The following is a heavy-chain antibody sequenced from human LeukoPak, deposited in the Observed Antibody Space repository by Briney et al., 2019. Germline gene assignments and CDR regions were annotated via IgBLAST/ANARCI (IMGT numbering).Heavy chain of an antibody. CDR3: ARAPISGPFDY. V-gene: IGHV4-31*03. J-gene: IGHJ4*02. CDR2: IYYSVST. CDR1: GGSISSGGYY. D-gene: IGHD1-26*01. Sequence: SETLSLTCTVSGGSISSGGYYWSWIRQHPGKGLEWIGYIYYSVSTYYNPSLKSRVTISVDTSKNQFSLKLSSVTAADTAVYYCARAPISGPFDYWGQGTLVTVSS.